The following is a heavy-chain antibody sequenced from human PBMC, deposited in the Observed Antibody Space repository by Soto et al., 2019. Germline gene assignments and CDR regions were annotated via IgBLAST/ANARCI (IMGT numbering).Heavy chain of an antibody. J-gene: IGHJ4*02. CDR3: AKGYSGYDYLDY. D-gene: IGHD5-12*01. Sequence: VGSLRLSCAASGFTFSSYAMSWVRQAPGKGLEWVSAISGSGGSTYYADSVKGRFTISRDNSKNTLYLQMNSLRAEDTAVYYCAKGYSGYDYLDYWGQGTLVTVSS. CDR1: GFTFSSYA. CDR2: ISGSGGST. V-gene: IGHV3-23*01.